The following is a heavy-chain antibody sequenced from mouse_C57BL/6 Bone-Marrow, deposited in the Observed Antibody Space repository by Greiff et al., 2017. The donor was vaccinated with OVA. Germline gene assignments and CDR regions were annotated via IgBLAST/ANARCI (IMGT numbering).Heavy chain of an antibody. V-gene: IGHV1-81*01. J-gene: IGHJ2*01. CDR1: GYTFTSYG. Sequence: VQLQQSGAELARPGASVKLSCKASGYTFTSYGISWVKQSPGQGLEWIGEIYPRSGNTYYNQKFKGKATLTADKSSSTAYMELRSLTSEDSAVYFCARWWLLREGDYWGQGTTLTVSS. D-gene: IGHD2-3*01. CDR2: IYPRSGNT. CDR3: ARWWLLREGDY.